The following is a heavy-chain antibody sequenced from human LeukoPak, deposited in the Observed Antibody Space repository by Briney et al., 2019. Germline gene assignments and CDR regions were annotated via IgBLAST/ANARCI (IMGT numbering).Heavy chain of an antibody. Sequence: SETLSLTCTVSGGSISSYYWSWIRQPPGKGLEWIGYIYYSGSTNYNPSLKSRVTISVDTSKNQFSLKLSSVTAADTAVYYCAGLRDYYGSGSYYDYYYGMDVWGQGTTVTVSS. CDR2: IYYSGST. V-gene: IGHV4-59*08. J-gene: IGHJ6*02. D-gene: IGHD3-10*01. CDR1: GGSISSYY. CDR3: AGLRDYYGSGSYYDYYYGMDV.